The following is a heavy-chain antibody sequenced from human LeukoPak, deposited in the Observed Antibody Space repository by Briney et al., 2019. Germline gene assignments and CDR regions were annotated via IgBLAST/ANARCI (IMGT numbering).Heavy chain of an antibody. J-gene: IGHJ4*02. D-gene: IGHD5-18*01. CDR2: IKSKTDGGTT. CDR1: GFTFSNAW. V-gene: IGHV3-15*01. Sequence: PGRSLRLSCAASGFTFSNAWMSWVRHAPGKGLEWVGRIKSKTDGGTTDYAAPVKGRFTISRDDSKNTLYMQMNSLKTEDTAVYYCTTVAAMATKPFDYWGQGTLVTVSS. CDR3: TTVAAMATKPFDY.